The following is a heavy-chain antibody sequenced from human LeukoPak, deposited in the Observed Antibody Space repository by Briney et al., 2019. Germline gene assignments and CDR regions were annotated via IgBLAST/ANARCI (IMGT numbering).Heavy chain of an antibody. J-gene: IGHJ4*02. CDR2: IYHSGST. D-gene: IGHD1-26*01. CDR3: ARAPELGGSYPFDY. CDR1: DGSITNYD. V-gene: IGHV4-59*12. Sequence: SETLSLTCTVSDGSITNYDWSWIRQPPGKGLEWIGYIYHSGSTYYNPSLKSRVTISVDRSKNQFSLKLSSVTAADTAVYYCARAPELGGSYPFDYWGQGTLVTVSS.